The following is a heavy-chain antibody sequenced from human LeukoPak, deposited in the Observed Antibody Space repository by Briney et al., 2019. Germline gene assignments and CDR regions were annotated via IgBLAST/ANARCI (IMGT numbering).Heavy chain of an antibody. V-gene: IGHV3-23*01. Sequence: GGSQRLSCAASGFTFSSHAMSWVRQAPGKGLEWVSAISGSGGSTYYADSVKGRFTISRDNSKNTLYLQMNSLRAEDTAVYYCAKGAAAGLTSYWGQGTLVTVSS. J-gene: IGHJ4*02. CDR2: ISGSGGST. CDR3: AKGAAAGLTSY. CDR1: GFTFSSHA. D-gene: IGHD6-13*01.